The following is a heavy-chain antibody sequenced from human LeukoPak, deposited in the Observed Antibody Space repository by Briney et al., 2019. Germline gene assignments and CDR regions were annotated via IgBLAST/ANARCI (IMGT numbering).Heavy chain of an antibody. CDR2: IYHSGST. Sequence: SETLSLTCGVSGYSISSCYYWCLIRQPPGRGLELIGSIYHSGSTYYNPSLKSRVTISVDTSKNQFSLKLSSVTAADTAVYYCARLRAVTRSSSWLQVRRRFDYWGQGTLVTVSS. V-gene: IGHV4-38-2*01. J-gene: IGHJ4*02. D-gene: IGHD6-13*01. CDR3: ARLRAVTRSSSWLQVRRRFDY. CDR1: GYSISSCYY.